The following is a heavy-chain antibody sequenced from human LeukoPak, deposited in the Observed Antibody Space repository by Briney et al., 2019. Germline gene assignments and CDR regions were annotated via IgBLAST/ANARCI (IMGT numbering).Heavy chain of an antibody. V-gene: IGHV5-51*01. CDR3: ARHPLEDDILTGFDY. CDR2: IYPGDSDT. D-gene: IGHD3-9*01. Sequence: GESLKISCKGSGYSFTSYWIGWVRQMPGKGLEWMGIIYPGDSDTRYSPSFQGQVTISADKSISTAYLQWSSLQASDTAMYYCARHPLEDDILTGFDYWGQRTLVTVSS. CDR1: GYSFTSYW. J-gene: IGHJ4*02.